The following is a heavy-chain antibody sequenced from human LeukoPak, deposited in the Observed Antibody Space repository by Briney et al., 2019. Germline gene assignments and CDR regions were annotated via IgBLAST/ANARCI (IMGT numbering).Heavy chain of an antibody. J-gene: IGHJ4*02. CDR3: ARGDEAYCSGGSCYPSY. CDR1: GYTFTSYD. CDR2: MNPNSGNT. V-gene: IGHV1-8*01. D-gene: IGHD2-15*01. Sequence: ASVKVSCKASGYTFTSYDINWVRQATGQGLEWMGWMNPNSGNTGYAQKFQGRVTMTRNTSISTAYMELNSLRSEDTAVYYCARGDEAYCSGGSCYPSYWGQGTLVTVSS.